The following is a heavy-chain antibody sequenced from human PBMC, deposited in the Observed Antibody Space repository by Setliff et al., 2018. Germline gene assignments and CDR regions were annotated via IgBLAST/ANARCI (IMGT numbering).Heavy chain of an antibody. J-gene: IGHJ4*02. D-gene: IGHD3-3*01. Sequence: GESLKISCVGSGFTISGYAMTWVRQVPGKGLEWISSIKDSDYSTYYADSVKGRFTISRDNSKNTLYLQMSSLRTEDTAIYFCAGQGPIFGSGLIPGFDQWGQGTMVTVSS. CDR3: AGQGPIFGSGLIPGFDQ. V-gene: IGHV3-23*05. CDR2: IKDSDYST. CDR1: GFTISGYA.